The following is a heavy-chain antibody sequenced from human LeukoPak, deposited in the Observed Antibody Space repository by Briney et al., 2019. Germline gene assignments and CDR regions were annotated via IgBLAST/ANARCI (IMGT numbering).Heavy chain of an antibody. Sequence: GGSLRLPCAASGFTFSSYSMNWVRQAPGKGLGWISYISSSSSTKYYADSVKGRFTISRDNSKNTLYLQMNSLRTEDTAVYYCVKKAIPTTAHGGYFDYWGQGTLVTVSS. CDR2: ISSSSSTK. D-gene: IGHD2-2*02. J-gene: IGHJ4*02. CDR3: VKKAIPTTAHGGYFDY. CDR1: GFTFSSYS. V-gene: IGHV3-48*01.